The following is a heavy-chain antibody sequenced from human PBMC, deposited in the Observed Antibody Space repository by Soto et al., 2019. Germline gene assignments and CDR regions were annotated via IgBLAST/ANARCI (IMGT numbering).Heavy chain of an antibody. J-gene: IGHJ4*02. Sequence: SETLSLTCTVSGGYISRYYWSWIGQPAGKGLEWIGRIYTSGSTNYNPSLKSRVTMSVDTSKNQFSLKLSSVTAADTAVYYCARDSGSAAAGGFDYCGQGTRVTV. V-gene: IGHV4-4*07. CDR2: IYTSGST. CDR1: GGYISRYY. D-gene: IGHD6-13*01. CDR3: ARDSGSAAAGGFDY.